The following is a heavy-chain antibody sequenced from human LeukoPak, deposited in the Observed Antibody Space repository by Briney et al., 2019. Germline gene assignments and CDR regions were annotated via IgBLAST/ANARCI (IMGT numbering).Heavy chain of an antibody. V-gene: IGHV1-46*01. D-gene: IGHD6-19*01. J-gene: IGHJ4*02. Sequence: ASVKVSCKASGYTFTSYYMHWVRQAPGQGLEWMGIINPSGGSTSYAQKFQGRVTMTRDTSTSTVYMELSSLRSDDTAVYYCARVRLASYSSGWVVGDYWGQGTLVTVSS. CDR1: GYTFTSYY. CDR2: INPSGGST. CDR3: ARVRLASYSSGWVVGDY.